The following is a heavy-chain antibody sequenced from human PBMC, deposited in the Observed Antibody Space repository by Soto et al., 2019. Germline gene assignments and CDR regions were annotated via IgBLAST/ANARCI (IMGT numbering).Heavy chain of an antibody. D-gene: IGHD5-18*01. CDR3: AKRVLTDTAMVLHYYYYYMDV. Sequence: GGSLRLSCAASGFTFSSYAMSWVRQAPGKGLEWVSAISGSGGSTYYADSVKGRFTISRDNSKNTLYLQMNSLRAEDTAVYYCAKRVLTDTAMVLHYYYYYMDVWGKGTTVTVSS. V-gene: IGHV3-23*01. CDR2: ISGSGGST. CDR1: GFTFSSYA. J-gene: IGHJ6*03.